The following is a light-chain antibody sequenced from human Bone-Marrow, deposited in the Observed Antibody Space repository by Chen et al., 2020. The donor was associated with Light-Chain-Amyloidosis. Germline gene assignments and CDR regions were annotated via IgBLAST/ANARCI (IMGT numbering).Light chain of an antibody. V-gene: IGLV2-23*02. CDR1: SSDVGSYNL. CDR3: CSYAGSSSWV. Sequence: QSALTQPASVSGSPGQSITISCTGTSSDVGSYNLVSWYQQHPGKAPKLMIYEVSKRPSGVSNRCSGSKSGNTASLTISGLQAEDEAEYYCCSYAGSSSWVFGGGTKLTVL. CDR2: EVS. J-gene: IGLJ3*02.